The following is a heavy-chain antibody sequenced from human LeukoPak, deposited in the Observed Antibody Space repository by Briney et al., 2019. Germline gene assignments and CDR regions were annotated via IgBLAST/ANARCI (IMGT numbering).Heavy chain of an antibody. Sequence: ASVKVSCKASGGTFSSYAISWVRQAPGQGLEWMGRVIPIFGTANYAQKFQGRVTITTGESTSTAYMELSSLRSADPAVHYCARDAPSYSSGWTRYWAQGTLVPVPS. CDR3: ARDAPSYSSGWTRY. V-gene: IGHV1-69*05. D-gene: IGHD6-19*01. CDR1: GGTFSSYA. J-gene: IGHJ4*02. CDR2: VIPIFGTA.